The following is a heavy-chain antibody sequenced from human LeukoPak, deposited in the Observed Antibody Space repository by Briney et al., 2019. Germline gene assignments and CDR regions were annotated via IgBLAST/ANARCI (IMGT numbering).Heavy chain of an antibody. CDR2: IYHSGST. J-gene: IGHJ4*02. V-gene: IGHV4-38-2*02. CDR3: ARVLLGGSGYDS. D-gene: IGHD3-22*01. Sequence: PSETLSLTCTGSGNSISDYYWGWLRQPPGKGLEGLGSIYHSGSTYYNPSLRSRVTISVDTTKNQFSLKLSAVTAADTAVYYCARVLLGGSGYDSWGQGTLVTVSS. CDR1: GNSISDYY.